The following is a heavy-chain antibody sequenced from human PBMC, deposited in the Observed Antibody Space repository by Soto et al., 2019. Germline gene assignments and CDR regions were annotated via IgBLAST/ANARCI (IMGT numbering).Heavy chain of an antibody. CDR3: ARGPYYDLIWNYYYMDV. Sequence: QVQLQESGPGLVKTSETLSLSCNVSGGSISGHYWSWVRQTPGKGLEWIGYIYYSGSTNYNPSLKSRVTISVDTSKNHFSLRLTSVTAADTAVYYCARGPYYDLIWNYYYMDVWGKGTTVTVSS. CDR1: GGSISGHY. D-gene: IGHD3-16*01. J-gene: IGHJ6*03. V-gene: IGHV4-59*08. CDR2: IYYSGST.